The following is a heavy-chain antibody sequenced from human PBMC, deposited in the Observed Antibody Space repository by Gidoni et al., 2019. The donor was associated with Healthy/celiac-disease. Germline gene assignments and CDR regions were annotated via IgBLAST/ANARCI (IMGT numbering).Heavy chain of an antibody. CDR3: ARLRSGSSSGMDV. CDR1: GYRFTTYW. CDR2: IYPGDSDT. D-gene: IGHD3-10*01. Sequence: EVQLVQSGAEVKKPGESLKIYCKGSGYRFTTYWIGWVRQMPGKGLAWMGIIYPGDSDTRYRPSFQGQVTISVDRSITTAYLQWRSLKASDTAMYYCARLRSGSSSGMDVWSQGTTVTVSS. J-gene: IGHJ6*02. V-gene: IGHV5-51*03.